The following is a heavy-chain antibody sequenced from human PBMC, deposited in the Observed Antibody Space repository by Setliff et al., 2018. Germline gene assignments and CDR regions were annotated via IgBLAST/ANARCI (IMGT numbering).Heavy chain of an antibody. CDR2: ISSTITST. J-gene: IGHJ3*02. CDR1: GFTFSSSA. V-gene: IGHV3-23*01. CDR3: ARDNYYDSTQDAFDI. D-gene: IGHD3-22*01. Sequence: TGGSLRLSCAASGFTFSSSAMAWVRQAPGKGLEWVSAISSTITSTYYADSVKGRFTISRDNSKNTLYLQMNSLRAEDTAVYYCARDNYYDSTQDAFDIWGQGTMVTVSS.